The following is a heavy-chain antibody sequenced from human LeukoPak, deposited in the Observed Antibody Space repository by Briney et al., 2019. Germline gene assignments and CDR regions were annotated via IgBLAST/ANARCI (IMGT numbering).Heavy chain of an antibody. Sequence: GGSLRLSCAASGFTFSSYAMSWVRQAPGKGLEWVSAISGSGVGTYYADSVKGRFTISRDNSKNTLYLQMNSLRAEDTAVYYCAREYYYDSSGYGSFGYWGQGTLVTVSS. CDR3: AREYYYDSSGYGSFGY. D-gene: IGHD3-22*01. V-gene: IGHV3-23*01. CDR1: GFTFSSYA. J-gene: IGHJ4*02. CDR2: ISGSGVGT.